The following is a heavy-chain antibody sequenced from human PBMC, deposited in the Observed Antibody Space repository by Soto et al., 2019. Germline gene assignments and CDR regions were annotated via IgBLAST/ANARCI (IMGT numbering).Heavy chain of an antibody. CDR2: INAGNGNT. D-gene: IGHD3-10*01. J-gene: IGHJ4*02. CDR1: GYTFTSYA. V-gene: IGHV1-3*01. CDR3: AISPKVEASPPPYLLWFGELLDY. Sequence: ASVKVSCKASGYTFTSYAMHWVRQAPGQRLEWMGWINAGNGNTKYSQKFQGRVTITRDTSASTAYMELSSLRSEDTAVYYCAISPKVEASPPPYLLWFGELLDYWGQGTLVTVSS.